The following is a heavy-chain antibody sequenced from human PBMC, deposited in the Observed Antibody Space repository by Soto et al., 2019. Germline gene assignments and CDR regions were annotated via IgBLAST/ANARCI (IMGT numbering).Heavy chain of an antibody. J-gene: IGHJ4*02. CDR2: INPGGGRT. Sequence: GDSVKVSCKASGYSFTTYYIHWVRQAPGQGLEWMGVINPGGGRTSYAQNLHGRVTMTRDTSTSTVYMELSSLRSEDTAVYFCARGPAVAYYPAILWGQGTLVTVSS. CDR1: GYSFTTYY. D-gene: IGHD3-22*01. V-gene: IGHV1-46*01. CDR3: ARGPAVAYYPAIL.